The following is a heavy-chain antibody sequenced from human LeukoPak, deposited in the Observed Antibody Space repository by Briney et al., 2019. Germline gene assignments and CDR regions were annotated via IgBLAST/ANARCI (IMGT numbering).Heavy chain of an antibody. J-gene: IGHJ5*02. Sequence: SETLSLTCTVSGDSISSHYWNWIRQPPGKGLEWIGCVHYSGITYYNPSLKSRVAISVDTSKKQFSLILNSVTAADTAVYYCARDTYDYYFNPWGQGTLVAVSS. CDR1: GDSISSHY. V-gene: IGHV4-59*11. CDR2: VHYSGIT. CDR3: ARDTYDYYFNP. D-gene: IGHD5-12*01.